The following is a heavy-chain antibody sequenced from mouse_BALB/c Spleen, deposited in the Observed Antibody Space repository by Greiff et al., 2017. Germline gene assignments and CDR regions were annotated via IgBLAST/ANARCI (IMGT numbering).Heavy chain of an antibody. D-gene: IGHD2-3*01. Sequence: VQLQQSGAELAKPGASVKMSCKASGYTFTSYWMHWVKQRPGQGLEWIGYINPSTGYTEYNQKFKDKATLTADKSSSTAYMQLSSLTSEDSAVYYCARSKDGYYFDYWGQGTTLTVSS. CDR1: GYTFTSYW. CDR2: INPSTGYT. CDR3: ARSKDGYYFDY. V-gene: IGHV1-7*01. J-gene: IGHJ2*01.